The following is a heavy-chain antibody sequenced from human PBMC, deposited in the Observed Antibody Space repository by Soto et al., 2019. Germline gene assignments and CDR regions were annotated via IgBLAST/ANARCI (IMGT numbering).Heavy chain of an antibody. CDR2: ISGSGGST. J-gene: IGHJ6*02. CDR3: AKSGGSYYYYGMDV. V-gene: IGHV3-23*01. Sequence: LRLSCAASGFTFSSYAMSWVRQAPGKGLEWVSAISGSGGSTYYADSVKGRFTISRDNSKNTLYLQMNSLRAEDTAVYYRAKSGGSYYYYGMDVWGQGTTVTVSS. D-gene: IGHD1-26*01. CDR1: GFTFSSYA.